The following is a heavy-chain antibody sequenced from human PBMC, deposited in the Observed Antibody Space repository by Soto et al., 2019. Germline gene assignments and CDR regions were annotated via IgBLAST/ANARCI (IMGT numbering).Heavy chain of an antibody. Sequence: QVQLVQSGAEVKKPGSSVKVSCKASGGTFSSYAISWVRQAPGQGLEWMGGIIPIFGTANYAQKFQGRVTITADESTSTAYMELSSLRSEDTAVYYWAREKRGYSGYDTPPRYFDYWGQGTLVTVSS. J-gene: IGHJ4*02. D-gene: IGHD5-12*01. CDR2: IIPIFGTA. CDR3: AREKRGYSGYDTPPRYFDY. V-gene: IGHV1-69*01. CDR1: GGTFSSYA.